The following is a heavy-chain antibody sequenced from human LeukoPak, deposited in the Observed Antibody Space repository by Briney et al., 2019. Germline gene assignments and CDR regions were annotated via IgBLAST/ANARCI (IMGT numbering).Heavy chain of an antibody. CDR3: ARFRITMIEVDIEALDAFDI. CDR2: IYPSDSDT. V-gene: IGHV5-51*01. CDR1: GYNFARYW. Sequence: GESLKISCKGSGYNFARYWIGWVRQMPGKGLEWMGIIYPSDSDTRYSPSFQGQVTISADKSISTVFLQWSSLKASDTAMYYCARFRITMIEVDIEALDAFDIWGQGTMVTVSS. J-gene: IGHJ3*02. D-gene: IGHD3-22*01.